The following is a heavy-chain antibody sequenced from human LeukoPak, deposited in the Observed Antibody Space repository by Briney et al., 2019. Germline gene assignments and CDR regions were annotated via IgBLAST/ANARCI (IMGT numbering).Heavy chain of an antibody. CDR1: GFTFSSYA. D-gene: IGHD3-22*01. CDR3: AAYYDSSGYYRTPFDY. CDR2: ISGSGGST. Sequence: GSLRLSCAASGFTFSSYAMSWVRQAPGEGLEWVSAISGSGGSTYYADSVKGRFTISRDNSKNTLYLQMNSLRAEDTAVYYCAAYYDSSGYYRTPFDYWGQGTLVTVST. J-gene: IGHJ4*02. V-gene: IGHV3-23*01.